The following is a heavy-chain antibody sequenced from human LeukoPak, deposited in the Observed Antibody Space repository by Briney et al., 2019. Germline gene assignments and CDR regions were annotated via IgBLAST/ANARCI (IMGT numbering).Heavy chain of an antibody. CDR1: GFTVSSNY. V-gene: IGHV3-66*01. Sequence: GGSLRLSCAASGFTVSSNYMSWVRQAPGKGLEWVSVIYSGGSTYYADSVKGRFTISRDNSKNTLYLQMNSLRAEDTAVYYCARDRIDYIVDYYGMDVWGQGTTVTVS. D-gene: IGHD4-11*01. CDR3: ARDRIDYIVDYYGMDV. J-gene: IGHJ6*02. CDR2: IYSGGST.